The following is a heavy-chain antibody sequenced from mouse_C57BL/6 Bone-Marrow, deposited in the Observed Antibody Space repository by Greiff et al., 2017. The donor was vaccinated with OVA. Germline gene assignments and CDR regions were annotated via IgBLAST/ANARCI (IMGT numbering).Heavy chain of an antibody. CDR2: IRSKSNNYAT. D-gene: IGHD2-4*01. CDR3: VRQNGCYYDYNDFDY. J-gene: IGHJ2*01. CDR1: GFSFTTYA. Sequence: EVKVVESGGGLVQPKGSLKLSCAASGFSFTTYAMNWVRQAPGQGLEWVARIRSKSNNYATYYADSVKDRFTISRDDSESMLYLQSNNGKTEETAMDYCVRQNGCYYDYNDFDYWGQGTTLTVSS. V-gene: IGHV10-1*01.